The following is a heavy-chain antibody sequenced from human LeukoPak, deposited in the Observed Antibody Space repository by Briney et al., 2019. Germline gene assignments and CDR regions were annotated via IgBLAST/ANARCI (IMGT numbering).Heavy chain of an antibody. CDR3: ARSLRFLDY. CDR1: GGSISSSSYY. J-gene: IGHJ4*02. Sequence: SQTLSLTCTVSGGSISSSSYYWGWIRQPPGKGLEWIGSIYHSGSTYYNPSLKSRVTISVDTSKNQFSLKLSSVTAADTAVYYCARSLRFLDYWGQGTLVTVSS. V-gene: IGHV4-39*01. CDR2: IYHSGST. D-gene: IGHD3-3*01.